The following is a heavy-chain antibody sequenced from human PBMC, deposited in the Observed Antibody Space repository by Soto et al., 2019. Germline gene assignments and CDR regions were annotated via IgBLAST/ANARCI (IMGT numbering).Heavy chain of an antibody. J-gene: IGHJ4*02. CDR1: GFTFSSYW. CDR3: ARDPEKYSGSDLGIDY. CDR2: IKQDGSEK. V-gene: IGHV3-7*01. Sequence: PGGSLRLSCAASGFTFSSYWMSWVLQAPWKGLEWVANIKQDGSEKYYVDSVKGRFTISRDNAKNSLYLQMNSLRAEDTAVYYCARDPEKYSGSDLGIDYWGQGTLVTVSS. D-gene: IGHD5-12*01.